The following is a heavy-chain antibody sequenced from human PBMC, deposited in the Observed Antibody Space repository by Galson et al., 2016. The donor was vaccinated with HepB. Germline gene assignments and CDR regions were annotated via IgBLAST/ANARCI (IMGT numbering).Heavy chain of an antibody. CDR1: GFTFSSYA. D-gene: IGHD3-10*01. CDR3: AKAQGWMVRDYYYGPDV. V-gene: IGHV3-23*01. CDR2: ISGSSGRT. Sequence: SLRLSCASSGFTFSSYAMTWVRQAPGKGLEWVSAISGSSGRTFYADSVKGRFTISRDNSKNTLYLQMDGLRAEDSALYYCAKAQGWMVRDYYYGPDVWGQGTTVTVSS. J-gene: IGHJ6*02.